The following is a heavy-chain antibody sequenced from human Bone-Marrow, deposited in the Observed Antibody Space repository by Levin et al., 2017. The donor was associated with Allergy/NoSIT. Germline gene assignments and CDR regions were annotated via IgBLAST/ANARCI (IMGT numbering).Heavy chain of an antibody. J-gene: IGHJ4*02. CDR2: VSYSGST. CDR1: GASMSSYY. D-gene: IGHD3-16*02. V-gene: IGHV4-59*01. CDR3: ARLDDYVWGNYRPSYYYFDY. Sequence: PSETLSLTCSVSGASMSSYYWSWIRQPPGKGLEWIGYVSYSGSTNYNPSLKSRLTISVDTSKNEVSLRLRSVTAADTAVYYCARLDDYVWGNYRPSYYYFDYWGQGTLVTVSS.